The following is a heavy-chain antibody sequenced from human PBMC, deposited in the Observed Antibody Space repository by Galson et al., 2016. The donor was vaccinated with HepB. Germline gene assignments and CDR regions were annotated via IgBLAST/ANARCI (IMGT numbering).Heavy chain of an antibody. J-gene: IGHJ4*02. Sequence: SLRLSCAASGFRFSDYWMAWVRQPPGKGLAWVANIQPAGGETYYVGSVEGRFTITRDNTKNYLFLHLRGLRAEDTAMYYCVRDDDSWRHWGQGTQVAVSS. D-gene: IGHD3-16*01. CDR2: IQPAGGET. V-gene: IGHV3-7*03. CDR1: GFRFSDYW. CDR3: VRDDDSWRH.